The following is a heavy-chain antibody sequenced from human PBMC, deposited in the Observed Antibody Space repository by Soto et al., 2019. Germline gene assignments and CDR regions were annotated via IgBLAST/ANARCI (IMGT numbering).Heavy chain of an antibody. V-gene: IGHV4-59*01. CDR2: IHYNGNT. CDR1: GASISSYS. J-gene: IGHJ5*02. D-gene: IGHD2-2*01. CDR3: ARGSEGHCFSTSCPPWFGP. Sequence: PAGTLSLTCGVSGASISSYSWRCIRQPPGKGLEWIGNIHYNGNTNYNPSLKSRVTISVDTSKNQFSLKLSSVSAADTAMYYCARGSEGHCFSTSCPPWFGPWGQGTLVTVS.